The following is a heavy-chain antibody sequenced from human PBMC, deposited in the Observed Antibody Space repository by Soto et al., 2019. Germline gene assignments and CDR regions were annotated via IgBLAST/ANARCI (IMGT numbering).Heavy chain of an antibody. D-gene: IGHD1-26*01. CDR1: GFTFSSYG. J-gene: IGHJ6*03. V-gene: IGHV3-33*01. CDR2: IWYDGSNK. CDR3: ASDGGPYYYYKDV. Sequence: PGGSLRLSCAASGFTFSSYGMHWVRQAPGEGLEWVAVIWYDGSNKYYADSVKGRFTISRDNSKNTLYLQMNSLRAEDTAVYYCASDGGPYYYYKDVWGKGTTVTVSS.